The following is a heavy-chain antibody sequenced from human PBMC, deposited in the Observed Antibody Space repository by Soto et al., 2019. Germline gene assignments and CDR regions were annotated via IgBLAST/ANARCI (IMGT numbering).Heavy chain of an antibody. CDR3: ARDRVVVVPADTIPDAFDI. D-gene: IGHD2-2*01. J-gene: IGHJ3*02. CDR2: ISAYNGYT. CDR1: GYTFTKYG. Sequence: QVQLVQSGAEVKKPGASVKVSCKASGYTFTKYGISWVRQAPGQGLERMGWISAYNGYTHYAQRIQGRVTMTTDTSTSTAYMELRSLRSDDTAVYFCARDRVVVVPADTIPDAFDIWGQGTMVTVFS. V-gene: IGHV1-18*01.